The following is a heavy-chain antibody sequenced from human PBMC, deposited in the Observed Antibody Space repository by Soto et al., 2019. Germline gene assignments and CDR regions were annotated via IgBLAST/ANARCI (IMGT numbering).Heavy chain of an antibody. CDR1: GGSISSSSYY. Sequence: SETLSLTCTVSGGSISSSSYYWGWIRQPPGKGLEWIGSIYYSGSTYYNPSLKSRVTISVDTSKNQFSLKLSSVTAADTAVYYCARSFVVVTDFDYWGQGTLVTVSS. CDR2: IYYSGST. V-gene: IGHV4-39*01. J-gene: IGHJ4*02. CDR3: ARSFVVVTDFDY. D-gene: IGHD2-21*02.